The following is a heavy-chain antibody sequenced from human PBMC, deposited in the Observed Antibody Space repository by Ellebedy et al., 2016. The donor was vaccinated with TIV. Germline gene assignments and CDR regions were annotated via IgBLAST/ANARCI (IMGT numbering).Heavy chain of an antibody. V-gene: IGHV3-11*06. J-gene: IGHJ6*02. D-gene: IGHD1-26*01. Sequence: GRFTISRDNAKNSLYLQMNSLRAEDTAVYYCARDQWELLGGGVYYYYGMDVWGQGATVTVSS. CDR3: ARDQWELLGGGVYYYYGMDV.